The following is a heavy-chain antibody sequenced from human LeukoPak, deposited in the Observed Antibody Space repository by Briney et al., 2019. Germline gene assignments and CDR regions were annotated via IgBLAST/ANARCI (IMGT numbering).Heavy chain of an antibody. D-gene: IGHD6-13*01. Sequence: SETLSLTCAVYGGSLSGYYWSWIRQHPGKGLEWIGEINHSGSTNYNPSLKSRVTISVDTSKNQFSLKLSSVTAADTAVYYCARRGYSSSWYVGRGIWFDPWGQGTLVTVSS. CDR3: ARRGYSSSWYVGRGIWFDP. CDR2: INHSGST. CDR1: GGSLSGYY. V-gene: IGHV4-34*01. J-gene: IGHJ5*02.